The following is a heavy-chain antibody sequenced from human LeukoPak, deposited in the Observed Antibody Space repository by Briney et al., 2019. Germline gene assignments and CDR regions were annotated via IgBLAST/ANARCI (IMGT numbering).Heavy chain of an antibody. CDR2: ISGSGGST. CDR1: GFTFSNWA. Sequence: GGSLRLSCAASGFTFSNWAMSWVRQAPGKGLEWVSAISGSGGSTYYADSVKGRFTISRDNSKNTLYLQMNSLRAEDTAVYYCARVFSRPYGPPDYWGQGTLVTVSS. V-gene: IGHV3-23*01. D-gene: IGHD3-10*02. J-gene: IGHJ4*02. CDR3: ARVFSRPYGPPDY.